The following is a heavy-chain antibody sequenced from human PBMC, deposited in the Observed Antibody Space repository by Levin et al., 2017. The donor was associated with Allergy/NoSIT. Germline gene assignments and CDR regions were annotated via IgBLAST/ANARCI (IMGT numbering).Heavy chain of an antibody. J-gene: IGHJ4*02. CDR2: IKSKTDGATA. CDR3: TTALAYCGGDCYSN. D-gene: IGHD2-21*02. V-gene: IGHV3-15*01. Sequence: PGESLKISCAASGFTFSNAWMSWVRQPPGKGLEWVGRIKSKTDGATADYAAPMKGRFTISRDDSKDILYLQMNSLKTEDTAVYYCTTALAYCGGDCYSNWGQGTLVTVSS. CDR1: GFTFSNAW.